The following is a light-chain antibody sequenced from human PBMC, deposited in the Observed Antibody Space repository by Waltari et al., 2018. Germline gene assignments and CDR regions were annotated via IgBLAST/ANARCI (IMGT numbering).Light chain of an antibody. CDR2: EAR. CDR1: NSDVGAYNL. J-gene: IGLJ3*02. V-gene: IGLV2-23*01. Sequence: QSALTQPASVSGSPAQAINISCTGTNSDVGAYNLVSWYQHYPGRAPRLMIYEARNRPSGVSKRVSASRSGNAASLTISGLQADDEADYYCCSYGGSYTWVFGGGTKVTVL. CDR3: CSYGGSYTWV.